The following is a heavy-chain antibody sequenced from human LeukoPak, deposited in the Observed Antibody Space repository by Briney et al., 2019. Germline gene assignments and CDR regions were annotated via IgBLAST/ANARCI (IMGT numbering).Heavy chain of an antibody. V-gene: IGHV4-39*07. CDR1: TGSISNSSYY. CDR3: AGEVNYGDYGDNAFDI. CDR2: IYYSGDT. Sequence: PSETLSLTCTVSTGSISNSSYYWGWFRQPPGKGLEWIGSIYYSGDTYSTPSLKSRVTISLDTSNNQFSLRLSSVTAADTAVYYCAGEVNYGDYGDNAFDIWGQGTMVTVSS. J-gene: IGHJ3*02. D-gene: IGHD4-17*01.